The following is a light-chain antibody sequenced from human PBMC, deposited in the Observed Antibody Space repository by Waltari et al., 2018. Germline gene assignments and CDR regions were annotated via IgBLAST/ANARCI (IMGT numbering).Light chain of an antibody. CDR1: HSISTS. V-gene: IGKV1-5*01. CDR3: QQYNSFWT. Sequence: IQMTQSPSSLSASVGDSVTITCRASHSISTSLNWYQQIPGKAPKLLIYVASTLQSGVPSRFSGSGSGTEFTLTISSLQPDDFATYYCQQYNSFWTFGQGTKVEIK. CDR2: VAS. J-gene: IGKJ1*01.